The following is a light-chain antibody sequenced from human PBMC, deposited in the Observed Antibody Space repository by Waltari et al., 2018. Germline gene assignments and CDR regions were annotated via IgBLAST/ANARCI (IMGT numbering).Light chain of an antibody. CDR2: DAC. Sequence: EIVLTQSPATLSLSPGERATLSCRASQSVSSYLAWYQQKPGQAPRLLIYDACNRATGIPARFSGSGSGTDFTLTISSLEPEDFAVYYCQQRSNWITFGQGTRLEIK. CDR1: QSVSSY. CDR3: QQRSNWIT. J-gene: IGKJ5*01. V-gene: IGKV3-11*01.